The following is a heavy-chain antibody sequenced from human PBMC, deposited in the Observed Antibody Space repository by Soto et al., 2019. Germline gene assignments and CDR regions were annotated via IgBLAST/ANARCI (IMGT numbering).Heavy chain of an antibody. CDR3: ARAEVVVAAPGRRGWFDP. Sequence: QVQLQQWGAGLLKPSETLSLTCAVYGGSFSGYYWSWIRQPPGKGLEWIGEINHSGSTNYNPSLKISVTISVDTSKNQFSLKLSSVTAADTAVYYCARAEVVVAAPGRRGWFDPWGQGTLVTVSS. CDR2: INHSGST. CDR1: GGSFSGYY. V-gene: IGHV4-34*01. D-gene: IGHD2-15*01. J-gene: IGHJ5*02.